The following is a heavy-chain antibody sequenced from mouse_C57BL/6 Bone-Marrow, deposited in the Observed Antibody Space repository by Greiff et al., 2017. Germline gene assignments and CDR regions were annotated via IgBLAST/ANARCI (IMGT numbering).Heavy chain of an antibody. CDR3: ARRGLLRYGAY. D-gene: IGHD1-1*01. J-gene: IGHJ3*01. CDR1: GYTFTGYW. CDR2: ILPGSGST. V-gene: IGHV1-9*01. Sequence: QVQLQQSGAELMKPGASVKLSCKATGYTFTGYWIEWVKQRPGHGLEWIGEILPGSGSTNYNEKFKGKATFTADTSSNPAYMQLSSLTTEDSAIYCGARRGLLRYGAYGGQGTLVTVSA.